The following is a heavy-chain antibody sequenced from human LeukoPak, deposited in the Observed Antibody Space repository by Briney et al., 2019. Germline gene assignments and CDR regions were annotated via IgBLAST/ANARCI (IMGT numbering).Heavy chain of an antibody. Sequence: GRSLRLSCAASGFTFSRYGMPWVRQAPGKGLEWVAVVSFEGSNKYYADSVKGRFTISRDNSKNTLSLQMNSLRPEDTAVYYCAKDMGYYYGSGTYPPENDYWGQGTLVTVSS. CDR2: VSFEGSNK. J-gene: IGHJ4*02. CDR1: GFTFSRYG. D-gene: IGHD3-10*01. V-gene: IGHV3-30*18. CDR3: AKDMGYYYGSGTYPPENDY.